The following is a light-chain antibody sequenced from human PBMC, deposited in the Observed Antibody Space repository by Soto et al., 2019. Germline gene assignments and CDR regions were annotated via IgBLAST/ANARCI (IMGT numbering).Light chain of an antibody. J-gene: IGKJ1*01. V-gene: IGKV3-15*01. CDR2: GTS. Sequence: IVVTKSPSTLSLSPGERATLSCRASQSVNSNLAWYQQKAGQAPRLLIYGTSTRATGIPARFSGSGSGTDFTLTISSLQFEDFAVYYCQQYNSYSEAFGQGTKVDIK. CDR1: QSVNSN. CDR3: QQYNSYSEA.